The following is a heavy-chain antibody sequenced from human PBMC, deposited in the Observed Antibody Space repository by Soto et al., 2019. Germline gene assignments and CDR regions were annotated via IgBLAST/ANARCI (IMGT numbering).Heavy chain of an antibody. Sequence: EVQLLESGGGLVQPGGSLRLSCAASGFTFSSYAMSWVRQAPGKGLEWVSAISGSGGSTYYAGSVKGRFTISRDNSKNTLYLQMNSLRAEDTAVYYCAKRTRIVVVVAATANDAFDIWGQGTMVTVSS. CDR3: AKRTRIVVVVAATANDAFDI. V-gene: IGHV3-23*01. J-gene: IGHJ3*02. CDR2: ISGSGGST. CDR1: GFTFSSYA. D-gene: IGHD2-15*01.